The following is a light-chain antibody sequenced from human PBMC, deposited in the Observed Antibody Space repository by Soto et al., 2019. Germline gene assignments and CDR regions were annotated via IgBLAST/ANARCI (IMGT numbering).Light chain of an antibody. J-gene: IGKJ1*01. CDR1: QSVSSNY. CDR2: GAS. Sequence: ETVLTQSPGTLSLSPGERATLSCRASQSVSSNYFAWYQHIPGQAPRLLIYGASTRATAIPDTFSGSGSGTDLTLTISRLELEHFAVYYCQQFDRSIPSWTFGQGTKVESK. CDR3: QQFDRSIPSWT. V-gene: IGKV3-20*01.